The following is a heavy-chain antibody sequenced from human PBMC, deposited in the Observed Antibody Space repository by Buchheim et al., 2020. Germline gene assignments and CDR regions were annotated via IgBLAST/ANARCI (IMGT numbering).Heavy chain of an antibody. V-gene: IGHV3-66*02. CDR2: LYTSGKS. Sequence: EVQLVQSGGGLVQPGGSLRLSCAASGIPVSSNYMSWVRQSPEKGLEWVSVLYTSGKSYYTDSVKGRFIVSRDDSENTLYLHMNGLRPEDTAVYYCASPGYSSGWYAYWGQGT. J-gene: IGHJ4*02. CDR3: ASPGYSSGWYAY. CDR1: GIPVSSNY. D-gene: IGHD6-19*01.